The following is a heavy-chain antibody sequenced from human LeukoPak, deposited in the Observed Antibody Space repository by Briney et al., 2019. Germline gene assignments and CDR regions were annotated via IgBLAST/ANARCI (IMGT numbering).Heavy chain of an antibody. CDR3: ARDYYYYMDV. Sequence: GGSLRLSYAASGFTFSRYLMTWVRQAPGKGLEWVANIKQDESDKYYVDSVKGRFAISRDNAKNSLYLQMSSRRVEDTAVYYCARDYYYYMDVWGKGTTVTVSS. CDR1: GFTFSRYL. V-gene: IGHV3-7*01. J-gene: IGHJ6*03. CDR2: IKQDESDK.